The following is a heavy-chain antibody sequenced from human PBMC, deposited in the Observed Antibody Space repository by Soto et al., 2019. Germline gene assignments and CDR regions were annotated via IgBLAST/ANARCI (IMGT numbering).Heavy chain of an antibody. D-gene: IGHD5-12*01. CDR3: ARGVKGLSVATLGYGMDV. CDR1: GGTFSSYA. J-gene: IGHJ6*02. V-gene: IGHV1-69*13. CDR2: IIPIFGTA. Sequence: SVKVSCKASGGTFSSYAISWVRQAPGQGLEWMGGIIPIFGTANYAQKFQGRVTITADESTSTAYMELSSLRSEDTAVYYCARGVKGLSVATLGYGMDVWGQGTTVTVSS.